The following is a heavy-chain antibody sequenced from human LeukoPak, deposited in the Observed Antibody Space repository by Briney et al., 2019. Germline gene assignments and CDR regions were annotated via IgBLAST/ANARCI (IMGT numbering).Heavy chain of an antibody. CDR3: ARGEDDSSGYYVDAY. D-gene: IGHD3-22*01. Sequence: SVKVSCKASGGTFSSYAISWVRRAPGQGLEWMGRIIPILGIANYAQKFQGRVTITADKSTSTAYMELSSLRSEDTAVYYCARGEDDSSGYYVDAYWGQGTLVTVSS. V-gene: IGHV1-69*04. J-gene: IGHJ4*02. CDR1: GGTFSSYA. CDR2: IIPILGIA.